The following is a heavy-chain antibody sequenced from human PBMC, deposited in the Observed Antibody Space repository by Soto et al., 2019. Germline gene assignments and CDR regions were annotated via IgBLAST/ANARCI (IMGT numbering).Heavy chain of an antibody. Sequence: ASVKVSCKASGFAFSKHAIQWVRQAPGQRPEWLGWVNAGNGHTRYSQKFQGRVTITRDTSANTAYMELSSLTSEDTAVYYCARAIVVVTPPDYWGQGTLVTVSS. J-gene: IGHJ4*02. V-gene: IGHV1-3*01. D-gene: IGHD3-22*01. CDR1: GFAFSKHA. CDR2: VNAGNGHT. CDR3: ARAIVVVTPPDY.